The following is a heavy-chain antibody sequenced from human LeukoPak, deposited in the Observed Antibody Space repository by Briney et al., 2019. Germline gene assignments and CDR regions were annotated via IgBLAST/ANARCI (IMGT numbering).Heavy chain of an antibody. V-gene: IGHV4-34*01. CDR2: INHSGST. J-gene: IGHJ4*02. CDR1: GGPFSGYY. D-gene: IGHD6-13*01. Sequence: SETLSLTCAVYGGPFSGYYWSWIRQPPGKGLEWIGEINHSGSTNYNPSLKSRVTISVDTSKNQFSLKLSSVTAADTAVYYCARGGVIAYSSRDDYWGQGTLVTVSS. CDR3: ARGGVIAYSSRDDY.